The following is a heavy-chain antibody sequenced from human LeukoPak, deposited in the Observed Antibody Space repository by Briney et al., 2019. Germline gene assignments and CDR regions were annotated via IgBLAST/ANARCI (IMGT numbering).Heavy chain of an antibody. CDR1: GYRFTTYW. CDR3: ARTGYSSGWYGGFDI. V-gene: IGHV5-51*01. D-gene: IGHD6-19*01. CDR2: ISPGDSDT. Sequence: GESLKISCKTSGYRFTTYWIGWVRQMPGKGLEWMGIISPGDSDTRYSPSFQGQVTTSTDKSISTAYLPWSSLKASDTAMYYCARTGYSSGWYGGFDIWGQGTMVTVSS. J-gene: IGHJ3*02.